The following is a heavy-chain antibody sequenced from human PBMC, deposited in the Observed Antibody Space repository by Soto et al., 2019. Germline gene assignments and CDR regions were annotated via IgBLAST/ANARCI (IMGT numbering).Heavy chain of an antibody. CDR3: AKDFGAWSDS. D-gene: IGHD6-19*01. CDR1: GFAFSTYG. CDR2: ISYDGTDK. J-gene: IGHJ5*02. Sequence: QVHLVESGGGVVQPGRSLTISCVGSGFAFSTYGMHWVRQATAKGLEWVALISYDGTDKYYADSVKGRFSISRDNSKQTLSLQMDSLRPEETAVYYCAKDFGAWSDSWGQGTLVNVSS. V-gene: IGHV3-30*18.